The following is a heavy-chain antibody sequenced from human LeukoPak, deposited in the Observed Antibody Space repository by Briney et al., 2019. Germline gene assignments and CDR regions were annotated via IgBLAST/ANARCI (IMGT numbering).Heavy chain of an antibody. CDR1: GDSVSSNSGA. CDR2: AYYRSQWYN. J-gene: IGHJ4*02. CDR3: AREEAGTYGFQY. Sequence: SQTLSLTCAIFGDSVSSNSGAWNWIRQSPSRGLEWLGRAYYRSQWYNDYGFSVKGRIAINADTSKNHFSLQLNSVTPEDTAVYYCAREEAGTYGFQYWGQGTLVTVSS. D-gene: IGHD3-10*01. V-gene: IGHV6-1*01.